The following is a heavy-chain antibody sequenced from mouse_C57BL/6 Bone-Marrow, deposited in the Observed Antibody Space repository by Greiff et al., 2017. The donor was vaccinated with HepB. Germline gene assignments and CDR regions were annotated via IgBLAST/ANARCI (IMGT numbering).Heavy chain of an antibody. J-gene: IGHJ4*01. CDR2: ISNGGGST. CDR1: GFTFSDYY. CDR3: ARHGEVYDYDVSAMDY. Sequence: EVQLVESGGGLVQPGGSLKLSCAASGFTFSDYYMYWVRQTPEKRLEWVAYISNGGGSTYYPDTVKGRFTISRDNAKNTLYLQMSRLKSEDTAMYYCARHGEVYDYDVSAMDYWGQGTSVTVSS. V-gene: IGHV5-12*01. D-gene: IGHD2-4*01.